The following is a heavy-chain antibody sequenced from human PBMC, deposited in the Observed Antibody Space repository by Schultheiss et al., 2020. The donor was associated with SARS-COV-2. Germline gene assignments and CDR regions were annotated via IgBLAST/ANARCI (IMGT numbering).Heavy chain of an antibody. J-gene: IGHJ5*02. CDR1: GGSISSYY. Sequence: SCTVSGGSISSYYWSWIRQPPGKGLEWIGYIYYSGSTNYNPSLKSRVTISVDTSKNQFSLRLSSVTAADTAVYYCARHYYDSSGYSTNWFDPWGQGTLVTVSS. V-gene: IGHV4-59*08. CDR2: IYYSGST. CDR3: ARHYYDSSGYSTNWFDP. D-gene: IGHD3-22*01.